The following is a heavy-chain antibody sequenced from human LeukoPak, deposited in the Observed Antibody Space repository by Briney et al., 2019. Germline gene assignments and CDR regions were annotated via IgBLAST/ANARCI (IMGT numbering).Heavy chain of an antibody. CDR1: GFTFSSYS. V-gene: IGHV3-21*01. CDR3: ARDHYGDYSSPFDY. Sequence: GGSLRLSCAASGFTFSSYSMNWVRQPQGKGWEGSHSISSSSSYIYYADSVKGRFTISRDNAKNSLYLQMNSLRAEDTAVYYCARDHYGDYSSPFDYWGQGTLVTVSS. D-gene: IGHD4-17*01. CDR2: ISSSSSYI. J-gene: IGHJ4*02.